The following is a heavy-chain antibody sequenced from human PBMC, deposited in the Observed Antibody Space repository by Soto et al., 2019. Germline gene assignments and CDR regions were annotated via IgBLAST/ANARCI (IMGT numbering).Heavy chain of an antibody. J-gene: IGHJ6*03. CDR2: INHSGST. CDR3: ARGGFGGRNYYYYYMDA. CDR1: GGSFSGYY. D-gene: IGHD3-16*01. Sequence: SETLSLTCAVYGGSFSGYYWSWIRQPPGKGLEWIGEINHSGSTNYNPSLKSRVTISVDTSKNQFSLKLSSVTAADTAVYYCARGGFGGRNYYYYYMDAWGKGTTVTVSS. V-gene: IGHV4-34*01.